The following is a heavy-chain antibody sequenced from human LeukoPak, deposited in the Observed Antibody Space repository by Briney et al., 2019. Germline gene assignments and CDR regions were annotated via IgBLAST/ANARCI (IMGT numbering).Heavy chain of an antibody. Sequence: TGGSLRLSCAASGFTFSSYEMNWVRQAPGKGLEWVSYISSSGSTIYYADSVKGRFTISRDNAKNSLYLQMNRLIADDTAVSDCAREDTAMVSAFDIWGQGTMVTVSS. V-gene: IGHV3-48*03. J-gene: IGHJ3*02. CDR3: AREDTAMVSAFDI. CDR2: ISSSGSTI. CDR1: GFTFSSYE. D-gene: IGHD5-18*01.